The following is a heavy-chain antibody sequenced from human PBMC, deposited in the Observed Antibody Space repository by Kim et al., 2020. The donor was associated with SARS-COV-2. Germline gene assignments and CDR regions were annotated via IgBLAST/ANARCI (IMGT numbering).Heavy chain of an antibody. D-gene: IGHD6-13*01. J-gene: IGHJ5*02. CDR3: ARIVGIAAAGTGENWFDP. CDR2: ISSSSSYT. V-gene: IGHV3-11*03. CDR1: GFTFSDYY. Sequence: GGSLRLSCAASGFTFSDYYMSWIRQAPGKGLEWVSYISSSSSYTNYADSVKGRFTISRDNAKNSLYLQMNSLRAEDTAVYYCARIVGIAAAGTGENWFDPWGQGTLVTVSS.